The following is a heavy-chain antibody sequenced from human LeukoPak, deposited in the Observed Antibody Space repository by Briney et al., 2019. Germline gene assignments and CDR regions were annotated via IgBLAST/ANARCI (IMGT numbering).Heavy chain of an antibody. CDR3: TTAVIDY. CDR1: GFTFSNAW. CDR2: IKSKTDGGTT. Sequence: PGGSLRLSCASSGFTFSNAWMSWVRQAPGKGLEWVGCIKSKTDGGTTDYAAPVKGRFTISRDDSKNTLYLQMNSLKTEDTAVYYCTTAVIDYWGQGTLVTVSS. J-gene: IGHJ4*02. V-gene: IGHV3-15*01.